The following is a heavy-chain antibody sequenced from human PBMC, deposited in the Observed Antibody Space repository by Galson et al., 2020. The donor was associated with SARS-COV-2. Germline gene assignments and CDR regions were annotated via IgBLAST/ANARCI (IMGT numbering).Heavy chain of an antibody. Sequence: TGGSLRLSCAASGFTFDDYTMHWVRQAPGKGLEWVSLISWDGGSTYYADSVKGRFTISRDNSKNSLYLQMNSLRTEDTALYYCAKDINGCSSTGCAFVYGMDVWGQGTTGTVSS. CDR1: GFTFDDYT. CDR3: AKDINGCSSTGCAFVYGMDV. J-gene: IGHJ6*02. D-gene: IGHD2-2*01. V-gene: IGHV3-43*01. CDR2: ISWDGGST.